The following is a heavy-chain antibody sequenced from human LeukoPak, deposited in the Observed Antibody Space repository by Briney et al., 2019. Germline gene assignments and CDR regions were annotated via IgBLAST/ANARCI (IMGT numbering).Heavy chain of an antibody. CDR3: AAHIVVVPAAITY. Sequence: PSGTLSPTCTVSGGSISSYYWSWIRQPAREGLEWVGRIYTTGSTNYNPSLKSRVTMSVDTSKNQFSLNLSSVTAADTAVYYCAAHIVVVPAAITYWGQGTLVTVSS. J-gene: IGHJ4*02. CDR2: IYTTGST. CDR1: GGSISSYY. V-gene: IGHV4-4*07. D-gene: IGHD2-2*02.